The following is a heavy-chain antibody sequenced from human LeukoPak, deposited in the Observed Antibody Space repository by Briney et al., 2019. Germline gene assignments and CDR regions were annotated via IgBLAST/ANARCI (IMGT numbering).Heavy chain of an antibody. CDR1: GYTFTNYA. J-gene: IGHJ6*02. Sequence: APVKVSCKASGYTFTNYAIHWVRQAPGQSLEWMGQINGGLENTKYSQRFLGRVTITRDISANTAYMGLSSLTSEDTAVYYCARAEVLLSYGHNKHCLDVWGQGTTVTVSS. D-gene: IGHD3-10*01. V-gene: IGHV1-3*01. CDR2: INGGLENT. CDR3: ARAEVLLSYGHNKHCLDV.